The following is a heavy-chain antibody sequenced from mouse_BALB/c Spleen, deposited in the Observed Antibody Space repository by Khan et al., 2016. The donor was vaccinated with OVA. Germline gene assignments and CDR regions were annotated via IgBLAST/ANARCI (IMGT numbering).Heavy chain of an antibody. CDR1: GFSLTNYG. CDR3: AGNQGGYYGSSAGFAY. V-gene: IGHV2-4-1*01. Sequence: QVQLQQSGPGLVQPSQSLSITCTVSGFSLTNYGVHWVRQSPGKGLEWLGVIWSGGSTDYNPAFISRLSISKDNSKSQVFFKMNSLQADDTAIYDCAGNQGGYYGSSAGFAYWGQGTLVTVSA. CDR2: IWSGGST. D-gene: IGHD1-1*01. J-gene: IGHJ3*01.